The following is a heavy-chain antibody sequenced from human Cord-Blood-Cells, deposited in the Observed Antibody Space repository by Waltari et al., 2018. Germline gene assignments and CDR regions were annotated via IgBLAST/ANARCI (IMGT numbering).Heavy chain of an antibody. J-gene: IGHJ6*03. CDR3: ARVGYGGTPGGYYYYMDV. CDR2: TNPNSGNT. CDR1: GYTFSSYD. V-gene: IGHV1-8*01. Sequence: QVQLVQSGAEVKKPGASLKVSCKASGYTFSSYDNNWVRQATGQGLEWMGWTNPNSGNTVYAQKCHGRVTMTRNTSISTAYMELSSLRSEDTAVYYCARVGYGGTPGGYYYYMDVWGKGTTVTVSS. D-gene: IGHD4-17*01.